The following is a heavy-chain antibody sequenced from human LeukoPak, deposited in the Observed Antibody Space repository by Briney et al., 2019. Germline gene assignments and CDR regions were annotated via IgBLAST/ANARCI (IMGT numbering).Heavy chain of an antibody. J-gene: IGHJ4*02. D-gene: IGHD2-2*01. CDR3: ARGYCSSTSCGNFDY. CDR2: IYPGDSDT. CDR1: GYSFTSYW. Sequence: GESLKIPCKGSGYSFTSYWIGWVRQMPGKGLEWMGIIYPGDSDTRYSPSFQGQVTISADKSISTAYLQWSSLKASDTAMYYCARGYCSSTSCGNFDYWGQGTLVTVSS. V-gene: IGHV5-51*01.